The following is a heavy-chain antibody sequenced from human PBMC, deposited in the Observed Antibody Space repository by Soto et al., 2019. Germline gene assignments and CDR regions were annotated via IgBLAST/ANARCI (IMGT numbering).Heavy chain of an antibody. V-gene: IGHV3-33*03. CDR3: ARAQYTGSYVDACDV. CDR1: GFSFSSYG. D-gene: IGHD1-26*01. Sequence: VGALRLSCAASGFSFSSYGMHWVRQAPGKGLDWVAVIWYDGSNKYYAESVKGRFTISRDNSKNTLHVQMNSLTVEDTAVYYCARAQYTGSYVDACDVWGQGTMVIVSS. CDR2: IWYDGSNK. J-gene: IGHJ3*01.